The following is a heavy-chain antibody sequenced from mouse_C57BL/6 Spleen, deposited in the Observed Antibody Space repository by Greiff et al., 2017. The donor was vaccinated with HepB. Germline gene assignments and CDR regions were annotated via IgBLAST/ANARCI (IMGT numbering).Heavy chain of an antibody. CDR2: IYPGSGNT. Sequence: VKLMESGAELVRPGASVKLSCKASGYTFTDYYINWVKQRPGQGLEWIARIYPGSGNTYYNEKFKGKATLTAEKSSSTAYMQLSSLTSEDSAVYFCAREGYFDYWGQGTTLTVSS. J-gene: IGHJ2*01. V-gene: IGHV1-76*01. CDR3: AREGYFDY. CDR1: GYTFTDYY.